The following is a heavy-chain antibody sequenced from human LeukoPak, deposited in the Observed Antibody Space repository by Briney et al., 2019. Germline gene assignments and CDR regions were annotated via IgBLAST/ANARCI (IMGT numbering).Heavy chain of an antibody. CDR2: IIPILGIA. CDR3: ARKDGYNLPFDY. D-gene: IGHD5-24*01. CDR1: GGTFSSYA. Sequence: ASVKVSCKASGGTFSSYAISWVRQAPGQGLEWMGRIIPILGIANYAQKFQGRVTITADKSASTAYMELSSLRSEDTAVYYCARKDGYNLPFDYWGQGTLVTVSS. V-gene: IGHV1-69*04. J-gene: IGHJ4*02.